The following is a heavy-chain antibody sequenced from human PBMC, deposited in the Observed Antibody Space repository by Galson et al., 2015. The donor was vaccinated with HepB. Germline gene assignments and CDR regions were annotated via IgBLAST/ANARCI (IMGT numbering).Heavy chain of an antibody. CDR2: ISATGTTI. Sequence: SLRLSCAASGFTFMSYNMNWVRQAPGKGPEWISYISATGTTIEYADSVKGRFTISRDNAKNSLYLQMNSLRAEDTADYYCARHSRATFGEPNWFDPWGQGTLVTVSS. V-gene: IGHV3-48*03. CDR1: GFTFMSYN. D-gene: IGHD3-3*01. CDR3: ARHSRATFGEPNWFDP. J-gene: IGHJ5*02.